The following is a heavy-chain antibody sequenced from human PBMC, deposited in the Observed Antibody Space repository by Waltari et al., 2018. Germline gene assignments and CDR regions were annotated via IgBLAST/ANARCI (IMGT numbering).Heavy chain of an antibody. CDR3: AKTIRAPDF. CDR2: IINTGAAT. V-gene: IGHV3-23*01. Sequence: EVQMLESGGGLVQPGGSLRPSCVASGFTFSSSAMSWVRQAPVKGLEWVSGIINTGAATYYADSVKGRFTISRDNSKNTVYLQMTSLRAEDTAIYYCAKTIRAPDFWGQGILVTVSS. D-gene: IGHD5-12*01. J-gene: IGHJ4*02. CDR1: GFTFSSSA.